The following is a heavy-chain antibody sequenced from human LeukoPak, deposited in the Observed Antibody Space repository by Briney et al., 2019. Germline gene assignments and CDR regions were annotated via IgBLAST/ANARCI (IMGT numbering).Heavy chain of an antibody. V-gene: IGHV1-18*01. J-gene: IGHJ6*03. D-gene: IGHD5-18*01. CDR2: ISAYNGKT. CDR3: ARGLPRIQLWRSAPYFYCMDV. CDR1: GYTFTRYG. Sequence: GASVKVSCKGSGYTFTRYGISWVRQAPGQGLEWMGGISAYNGKTNYAQKLQRRVTMTTDTSTSTDYLELTSLRYDDTVVYYCARGLPRIQLWRSAPYFYCMDVWGKGTTVTVSS.